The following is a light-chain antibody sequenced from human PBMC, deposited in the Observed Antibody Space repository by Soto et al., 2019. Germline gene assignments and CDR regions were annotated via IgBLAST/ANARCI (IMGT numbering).Light chain of an antibody. CDR3: QQYYGSPPRT. CDR2: WAS. J-gene: IGKJ1*01. V-gene: IGKV4-1*01. CDR1: QSVLYSSNNKNY. Sequence: DSVMTQSPDSLAVSLGERATINCKSSQSVLYSSNNKNYLAWYQQKAGQPPKLLISWASTRESGVPDRFSGSGSGTDFTLTISSLQAEDVAVYYCQQYYGSPPRTFSRGTKVEI.